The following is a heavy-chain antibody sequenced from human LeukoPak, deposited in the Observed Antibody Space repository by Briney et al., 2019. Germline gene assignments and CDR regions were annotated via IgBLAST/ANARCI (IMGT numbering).Heavy chain of an antibody. CDR2: IFPSGGEI. D-gene: IGHD4/OR15-4a*01. J-gene: IGHJ4*02. CDR1: GFTFSAFA. Sequence: GGSLRLSCAASGFTFSAFAMIWVREPPGKGLEWVSSIFPSGGEIHYADSVRGRFTISRDNSKNTLYLQMNSLRAEDTAVYYCAKGEVPYYFDYWGQGTLVTVSS. CDR3: AKGEVPYYFDY. V-gene: IGHV3-23*01.